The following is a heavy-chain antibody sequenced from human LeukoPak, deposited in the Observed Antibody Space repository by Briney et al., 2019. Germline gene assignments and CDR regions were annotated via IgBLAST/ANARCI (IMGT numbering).Heavy chain of an antibody. J-gene: IGHJ4*02. CDR3: ARTRYSGYEQWDY. Sequence: GASVKVSCKASGGTFSSYAISWVRQAPGQGLEWMGGIIPIFGTANYAQKFQGRVTITADESTSTAYMELRSLRSEDTAAYYCARTRYSGYEQWDYWGQGTLVTVSS. V-gene: IGHV1-69*13. CDR1: GGTFSSYA. D-gene: IGHD5-12*01. CDR2: IIPIFGTA.